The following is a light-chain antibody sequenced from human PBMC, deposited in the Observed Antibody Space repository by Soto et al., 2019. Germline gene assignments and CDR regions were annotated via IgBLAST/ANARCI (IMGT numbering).Light chain of an antibody. Sequence: QSALTQPASVSGSPGQSITISCTGTMSDIGSYNMVSWYQHHPGEAPRNLIYNENKRPSGVPDRFSGSKSGNTASLTISPLHPDDEATYFCCSYSVDATFVFGPGTKLTVL. J-gene: IGLJ1*01. CDR3: CSYSVDATFV. V-gene: IGLV2-23*01. CDR1: MSDIGSYNM. CDR2: NEN.